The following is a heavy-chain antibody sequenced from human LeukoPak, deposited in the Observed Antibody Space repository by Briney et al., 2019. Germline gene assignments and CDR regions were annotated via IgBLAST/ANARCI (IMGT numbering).Heavy chain of an antibody. CDR3: ATLSSSGWPLYYYYYMDV. D-gene: IGHD6-19*01. V-gene: IGHV4-39*01. CDR2: IYYSGST. CDR1: GGSISSSSYY. Sequence: SETLSLTCTVSGGSISSSSYYWGWIRQPPGKGLEWIGSIYYSGSTYYNPSLKSRVTISVDTSKNQFSLKLSPVTAADTAVYYCATLSSSGWPLYYYYYMDVWGKGTTVTVSS. J-gene: IGHJ6*03.